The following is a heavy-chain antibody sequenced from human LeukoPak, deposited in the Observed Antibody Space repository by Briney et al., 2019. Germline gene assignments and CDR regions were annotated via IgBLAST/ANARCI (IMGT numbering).Heavy chain of an antibody. Sequence: SVKVSCKASGGTFSSYAISWVRQAPGQGLEWMGGIIPIFGTANYAQKFQGRVTITADESTGTAYMELSSLRSEDTAVYYCARVRAGYCTSTSCYTGMDVWGQGTTVTVSS. CDR3: ARVRAGYCTSTSCYTGMDV. CDR1: GGTFSSYA. CDR2: IIPIFGTA. J-gene: IGHJ6*02. V-gene: IGHV1-69*13. D-gene: IGHD2-2*01.